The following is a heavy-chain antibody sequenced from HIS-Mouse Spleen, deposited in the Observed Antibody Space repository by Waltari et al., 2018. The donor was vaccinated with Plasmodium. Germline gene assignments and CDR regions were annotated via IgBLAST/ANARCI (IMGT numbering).Heavy chain of an antibody. J-gene: IGHJ2*01. V-gene: IGHV3-21*01. CDR3: AREDILTAYYNDYWYFDL. CDR2: ISSSSSYI. Sequence: EVQLVESGGGLVKHGGSLRLPGAASGFTFSSHSMNWVRQAPGKGLEWVSSISSSSSYIYYADSVKGRFTISRDNAKNSLYLQMNSLRAEDTAVYYCAREDILTAYYNDYWYFDLWGRGTLVTVAS. CDR1: GFTFSSHS. D-gene: IGHD3-9*01.